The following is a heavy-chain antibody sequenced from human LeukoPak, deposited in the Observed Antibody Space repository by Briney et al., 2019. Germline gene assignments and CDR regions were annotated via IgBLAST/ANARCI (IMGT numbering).Heavy chain of an antibody. CDR1: GFTFRDCW. CDR3: ARDYDFWSGYFDW. D-gene: IGHD3-3*01. Sequence: GGSLRLSCAASGFTFRDCWMSWVRQAPGKGLEWVANIKTDGTEAYYMDSVKGRFNISRDNAKNALYLQMSSLRTEDTAVYYCARDYDFWSGYFDWWGQGTRVTVSS. CDR2: IKTDGTEA. V-gene: IGHV3-7*05. J-gene: IGHJ4*02.